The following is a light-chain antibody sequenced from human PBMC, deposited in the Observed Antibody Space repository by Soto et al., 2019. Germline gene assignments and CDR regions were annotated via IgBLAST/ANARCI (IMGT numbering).Light chain of an antibody. CDR2: DAS. Sequence: EILLTQSPATLSLSPGERATLSCGASQSVSSYLAWYQQKPGKAPRLLIYDASNRATGIPARLSGSGSGTDLTITISSLEPEDFEVYYCQQRSNWTITFGQGTRLEIK. CDR1: QSVSSY. V-gene: IGKV3-11*01. CDR3: QQRSNWTIT. J-gene: IGKJ5*01.